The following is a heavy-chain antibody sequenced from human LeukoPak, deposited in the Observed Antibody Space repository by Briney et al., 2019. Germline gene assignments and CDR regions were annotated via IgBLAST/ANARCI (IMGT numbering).Heavy chain of an antibody. D-gene: IGHD3-22*01. J-gene: IGHJ4*02. CDR3: ARGPIHYYDSSGYDY. CDR1: GGSFSGYY. V-gene: IGHV4-34*01. CDR2: INHSGST. Sequence: SETLSLTCAVYGGSFSGYYWSWIRQPPGKGLEWIGEINHSGSTNYNPSLKSRVTISVDTSKNQFSLKLSSVTAADTAVYYCARGPIHYYDSSGYDYWGQGTLVTVSS.